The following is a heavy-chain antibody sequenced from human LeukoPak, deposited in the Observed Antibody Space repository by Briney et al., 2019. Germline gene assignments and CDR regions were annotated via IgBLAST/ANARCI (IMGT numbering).Heavy chain of an antibody. CDR2: ISAYNGNT. Sequence: ASVKVSCKPSGYTFTSYGIRWVRQAPGQGLEWMGWISAYNGNTNYAQKLQGRVTMTTDTSTSTAYMELRSLRSDDTAVYYCARVSLSSGWYWSHYYYYGMDVWGQGTTVTVSS. J-gene: IGHJ6*02. V-gene: IGHV1-18*01. CDR1: GYTFTSYG. CDR3: ARVSLSSGWYWSHYYYYGMDV. D-gene: IGHD6-19*01.